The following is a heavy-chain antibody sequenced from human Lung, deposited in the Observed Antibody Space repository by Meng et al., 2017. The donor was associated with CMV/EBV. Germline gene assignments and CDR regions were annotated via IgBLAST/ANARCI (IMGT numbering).Heavy chain of an antibody. D-gene: IGHD3-22*01. CDR2: INANSGGT. Sequence: ASXXVSXKAFAYTFTGYYLHWVRQAPGQGLEWMGWINANSGGTNYAQKFQGRVTMTRDTAIGTAYMSLSRLRSDDTAVYYCARGSYYYDSSGPFDPGGQGTXVNGAS. J-gene: IGHJ5*02. CDR1: AYTFTGYY. V-gene: IGHV1-2*02. CDR3: ARGSYYYDSSGPFDP.